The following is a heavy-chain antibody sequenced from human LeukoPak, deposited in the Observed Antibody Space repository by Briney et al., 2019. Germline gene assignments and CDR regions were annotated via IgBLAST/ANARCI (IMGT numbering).Heavy chain of an antibody. V-gene: IGHV3-23*01. J-gene: IGHJ6*02. CDR3: AKGANSGYEPYYYYGSDV. CDR1: GFTSSNYA. Sequence: GGSLRLSCAASGFTSSNYAMDWVRQAPGKGLEWGSVISGSGVDTYYADSVKGRFTISRDNSKNTMYLQMDSLRAEDAAVYYCAKGANSGYEPYYYYGSDVWGQGTTVTVSS. CDR2: ISGSGVDT. D-gene: IGHD5-12*01.